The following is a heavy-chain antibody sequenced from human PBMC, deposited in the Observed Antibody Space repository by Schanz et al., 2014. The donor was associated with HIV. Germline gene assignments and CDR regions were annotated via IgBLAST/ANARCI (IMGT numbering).Heavy chain of an antibody. CDR1: GFTFSSYA. V-gene: IGHV3-23*04. J-gene: IGHJ6*02. CDR2: ISGSDGDT. CDR3: AKDRNYYDSRYRGKGNYYYYYGMDV. D-gene: IGHD3-22*01. Sequence: VRLVESGGGVVRPGRSLRLSCTASGFTFSSYAMTWVRQAPGKGLDWVSTISGSDGDTYYADSVKGRFTISRDNSKNTLYLQMKSLRPEDRAVYYCAKDRNYYDSRYRGKGNYYYYYGMDVWGQGTAVTVSS.